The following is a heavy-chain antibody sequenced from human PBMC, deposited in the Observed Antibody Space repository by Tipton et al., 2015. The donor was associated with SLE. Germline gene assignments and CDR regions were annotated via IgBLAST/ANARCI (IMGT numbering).Heavy chain of an antibody. CDR3: AREGLYDATGHYYFDY. V-gene: IGHV4-4*07. CDR1: GGSISRYY. CDR2: IYSSGRN. Sequence: TLSLTCTVSGGSISRYYWSWIRQPAGKGLEWIGRIYSSGRNNYNPSLKSQVTMSVDTSKNTFSLHLTSVTAADTALYYCAREGLYDATGHYYFDYWGQGMLVTVSS. J-gene: IGHJ4*02. D-gene: IGHD4/OR15-4a*01.